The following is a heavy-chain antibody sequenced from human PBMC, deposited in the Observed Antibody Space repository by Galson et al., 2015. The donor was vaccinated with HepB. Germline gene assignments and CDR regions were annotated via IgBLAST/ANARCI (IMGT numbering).Heavy chain of an antibody. V-gene: IGHV4-39*01. CDR3: ARLDAPYYYYGMDV. J-gene: IGHJ6*02. CDR1: GGSISISSYY. Sequence: ETLSLTCTVSGGSISISSYYWGWIRQPPGKGLEWIGSIYYSGSTYYNPSLKSRVTISVDTSKNQFSLKLSSVTAADTAVYYCARLDAPYYYYGMDVWGQGTTVTVSS. CDR2: IYYSGST.